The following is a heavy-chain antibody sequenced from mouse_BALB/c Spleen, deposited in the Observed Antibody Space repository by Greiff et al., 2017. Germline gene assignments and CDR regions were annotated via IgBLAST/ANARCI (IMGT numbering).Heavy chain of an antibody. D-gene: IGHD1-1*01. CDR3: ASYYGSGAWFAY. V-gene: IGHV3-2*02. J-gene: IGHJ3*01. Sequence: EVKLVESGPGLVKPSQSLSLTCTVTGYSITSDYAWNWIRQFPGNKLEWMGYISYSGSTSYNPSLKSRISITRDTSKNQFFLQLNSVTTEDTATYYCASYYGSGAWFAYWGQGTLVTVSA. CDR2: ISYSGST. CDR1: GYSITSDYA.